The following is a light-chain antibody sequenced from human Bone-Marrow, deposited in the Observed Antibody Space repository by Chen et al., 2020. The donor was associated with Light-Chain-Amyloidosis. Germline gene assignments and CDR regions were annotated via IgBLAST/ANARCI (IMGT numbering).Light chain of an antibody. CDR1: SGAVGTYNY. CDR2: AVS. J-gene: IGLJ1*01. Sequence: QSALTQPASVSGSPGQSITISCTGTSGAVGTYNYVSWYQKHPGKAPKVMIYAVSNRPSGVSNRFSGSKSGNTASLTISGLQAEDEADYYCSSFTSSSSYVFGPGTKVTVL. CDR3: SSFTSSSSYV. V-gene: IGLV2-14*01.